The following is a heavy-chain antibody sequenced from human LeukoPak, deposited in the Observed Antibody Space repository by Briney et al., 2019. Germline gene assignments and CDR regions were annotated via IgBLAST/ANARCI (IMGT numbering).Heavy chain of an antibody. D-gene: IGHD6-6*01. J-gene: IGHJ6*03. CDR3: ARDQQLAKGYNYYYYMDV. CDR2: VSGSGGNT. Sequence: GGSLGLSCAASGFTVSTYAMSWVRQAPGKGLEWVSGVSGSGGNTYYADPVKGRFTISRDNDKNTLYLQMNSLRAEDTAVYYCARDQQLAKGYNYYYYMDVWGKGTTVTVSS. CDR1: GFTVSTYA. V-gene: IGHV3-23*01.